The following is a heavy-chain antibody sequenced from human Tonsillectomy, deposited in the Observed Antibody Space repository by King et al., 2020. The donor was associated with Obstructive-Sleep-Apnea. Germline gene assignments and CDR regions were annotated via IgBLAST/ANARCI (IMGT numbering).Heavy chain of an antibody. CDR3: ARDATRGGDIDY. CDR2: IKEDGSAK. CDR1: GFTFSRYW. J-gene: IGHJ4*02. Sequence: EVQLVESGGGLVQPGGSLRLSCAASGFTFSRYWMTWVRQAPGKGLEWVAKIKEDGSAKYYLDSVKGRFTISRDNAKNSLYLQMNSLRVEDTAVYYCARDATRGGDIDYWGQGTLVTVSS. V-gene: IGHV3-7*01. D-gene: IGHD3-16*01.